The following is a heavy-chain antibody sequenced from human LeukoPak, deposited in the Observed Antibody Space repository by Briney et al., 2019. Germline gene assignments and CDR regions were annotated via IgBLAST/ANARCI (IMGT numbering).Heavy chain of an antibody. CDR2: ISYDGSNK. Sequence: GGSLRLSCAASGFTFSSYGMHWVRQAPGKGLEWVAVISYDGSNKYYADSVKGRFTISKDNSQNTLYLQMNSLRAEDTAVYYCASHRGDYATGYFDYWGQGTLVTVSS. CDR3: ASHRGDYATGYFDY. CDR1: GFTFSSYG. D-gene: IGHD1-1*01. J-gene: IGHJ4*02. V-gene: IGHV3-30*03.